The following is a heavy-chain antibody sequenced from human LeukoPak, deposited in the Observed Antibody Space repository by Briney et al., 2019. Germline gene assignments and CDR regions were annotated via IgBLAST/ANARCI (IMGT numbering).Heavy chain of an antibody. J-gene: IGHJ4*02. CDR1: RHTFTDYY. Sequence: ASVKVSCKASRHTFTDYYMHWVRQAPGQGLEWMGWINPNSGDTDFAQKFQGRVTMTRDASVSTAYMDLSSLSSDDTALYYCATSHSSGWADYWGQGTLVTVSS. CDR2: INPNSGDT. CDR3: ATSHSSGWADY. D-gene: IGHD6-19*01. V-gene: IGHV1-2*02.